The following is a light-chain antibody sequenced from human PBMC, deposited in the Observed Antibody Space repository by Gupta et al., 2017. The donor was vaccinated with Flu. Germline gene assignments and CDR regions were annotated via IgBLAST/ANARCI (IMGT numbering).Light chain of an antibody. CDR2: RND. CDR3: AAWDDNLSSGV. V-gene: IGLV1-47*01. J-gene: IGLJ3*02. CDR1: VSNIGSNY. Sequence: HSVLAQPRSSSATPAGRVTISCSGSVSNIGSNYVYWYQHLPGAAPHLLIYRNDQRPSGVPERVSGSKSGTSASLAISGVRSEDEADYYCAAWDDNLSSGVFGGGTKLTVL.